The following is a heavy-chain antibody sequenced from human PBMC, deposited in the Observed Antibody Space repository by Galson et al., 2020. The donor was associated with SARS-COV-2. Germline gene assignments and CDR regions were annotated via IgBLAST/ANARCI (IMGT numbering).Heavy chain of an antibody. CDR3: AIKEGYYYYGMDV. Sequence: GGSLRLSCAASGFTFSSYAMNWVRQAPGKGLEWVSAISGSGGSTYYADSVKGRFTISRDNSKNTLYLEMNSLRAEDTAVYYCAIKEGYYYYGMDVWGQGTTVTVSS. V-gene: IGHV3-23*01. CDR2: ISGSGGST. CDR1: GFTFSSYA. J-gene: IGHJ6*02.